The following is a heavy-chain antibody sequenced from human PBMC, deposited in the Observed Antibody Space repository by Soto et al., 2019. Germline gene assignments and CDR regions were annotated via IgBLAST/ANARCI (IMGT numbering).Heavy chain of an antibody. CDR1: GGSVSSGSYY. CDR2: IYYSGST. V-gene: IGHV4-61*01. J-gene: IGHJ5*02. Sequence: SETLSLTCTVSGGSVSSGSYYWSWIRQPPGKGLEWIGYIYYSGSTNYNPSLKSRVTISVDTSKNQFSLKLSSVTAADTAVYYCARGNWFDPWGQGTLVTVSS. CDR3: ARGNWFDP.